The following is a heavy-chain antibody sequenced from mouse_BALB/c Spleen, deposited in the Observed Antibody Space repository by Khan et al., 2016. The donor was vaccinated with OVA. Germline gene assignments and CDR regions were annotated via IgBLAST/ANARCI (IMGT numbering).Heavy chain of an antibody. CDR2: ISYSGNT. CDR3: TKIYGGDFDY. J-gene: IGHJ2*01. V-gene: IGHV3-2*02. D-gene: IGHD1-1*01. Sequence: EVQLVESGPGLVKPSQSLSLTCTVTGYSITSDYAWNWIRQFPGNKLEWMGHISYSGNTKYNPSLKRRISINRESSKNQFFLQLNSVTTEDTAPYYCTKIYGGDFDYGGQGTTLTVSS. CDR1: GYSITSDYA.